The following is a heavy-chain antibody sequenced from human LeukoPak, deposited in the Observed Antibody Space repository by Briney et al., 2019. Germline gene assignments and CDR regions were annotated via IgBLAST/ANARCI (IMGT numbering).Heavy chain of an antibody. D-gene: IGHD6-19*01. CDR1: GFTFSSYA. Sequence: PGGSLPLCLAASGFTFSSYAMYGRRPAPGKRLGRGSGIFSSGGSTEYADAVKGRYTISRDNSKNTVSLQMNRLRADETAVYYCAKTTTAYSGGRFPGWPVDYWGQGTLVTVSS. J-gene: IGHJ4*02. CDR2: IFSSGGST. V-gene: IGHV3-23*01. CDR3: AKTTTAYSGGRFPGWPVDY.